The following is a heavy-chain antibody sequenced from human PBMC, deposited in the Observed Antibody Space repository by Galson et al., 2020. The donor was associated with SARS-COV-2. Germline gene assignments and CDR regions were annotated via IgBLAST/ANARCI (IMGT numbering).Heavy chain of an antibody. CDR3: ARDLDDSSGEDYFDY. CDR1: GFTFSSYS. Sequence: GESLKISCAASGFTFSSYSMNWVRQAPGKGLEWVSSISSSSSYIYYADSVKGRFTISRDNSKNTLYLQMNSLRAEDTAVYYCARDLDDSSGEDYFDYWGQGTLVTVSS. D-gene: IGHD3-22*01. CDR2: ISSSSSYI. V-gene: IGHV3-21*01. J-gene: IGHJ4*02.